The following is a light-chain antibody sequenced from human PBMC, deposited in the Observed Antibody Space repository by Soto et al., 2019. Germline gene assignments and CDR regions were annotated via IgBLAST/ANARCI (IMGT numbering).Light chain of an antibody. CDR1: SSDVGGYNY. V-gene: IGLV2-8*01. Sequence: QSALTQPPSASGSPGQSVTISCTGTSSDVGGYNYVSWYQQHPGKAPKLMIYEVSKRPSGVPDRFSGSKSGNTASLTVSGLQAEDEAEYYCISYAGSNNWVFGGGTNLTVL. CDR2: EVS. J-gene: IGLJ3*02. CDR3: ISYAGSNNWV.